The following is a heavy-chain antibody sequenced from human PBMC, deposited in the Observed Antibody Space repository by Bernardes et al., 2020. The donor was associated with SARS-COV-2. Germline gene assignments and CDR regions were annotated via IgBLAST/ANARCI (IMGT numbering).Heavy chain of an antibody. Sequence: SGPTPGKPTQTLTLTCTFSGFSLKTRGMCVSWIRQPPGKALEWLARIDWEDDKYYTTSLKTRLTISKDTPKNQVGLTMTNMDPADTATYYCARLLVGGPKYQFDCWGQGALVTVSA. V-gene: IGHV2-70*11. CDR1: GFSLKTRGMC. CDR3: ARLLVGGPKYQFDC. J-gene: IGHJ5*01. CDR2: IDWEDDK. D-gene: IGHD1-26*01.